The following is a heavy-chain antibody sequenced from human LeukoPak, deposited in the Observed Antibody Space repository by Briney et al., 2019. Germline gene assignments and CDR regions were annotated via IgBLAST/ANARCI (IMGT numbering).Heavy chain of an antibody. V-gene: IGHV4-59*08. CDR3: ARRESYVSGWFDP. Sequence: PSETLSLTCTVSGGSISSYYWGWFRQPPGKGLEWMGYIYYSGSTNYNPSLKSRVTISVDTSKNQFSLKLSSVTAADTAVYYCARRESYVSGWFDPWGQGTLVTVSS. CDR2: IYYSGST. J-gene: IGHJ5*02. D-gene: IGHD1-26*01. CDR1: GGSISSYY.